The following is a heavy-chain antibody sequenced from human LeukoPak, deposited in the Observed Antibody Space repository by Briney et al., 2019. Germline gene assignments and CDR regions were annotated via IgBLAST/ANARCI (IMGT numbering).Heavy chain of an antibody. CDR1: GFTFRNYG. CDR2: IWYDGSNK. V-gene: IGHV3-33*01. CDR3: ARDRATRYFDL. Sequence: GGSLRLPCAASGFTFRNYGMHWVRQAPGKGLEWVAFIWYDGSNKYYADSVKGRFTISRDNSKNTLYLQMNSLRAEDTASYYCARDRATRYFDLWGRGTLVTVSS. J-gene: IGHJ2*01. D-gene: IGHD3-10*01.